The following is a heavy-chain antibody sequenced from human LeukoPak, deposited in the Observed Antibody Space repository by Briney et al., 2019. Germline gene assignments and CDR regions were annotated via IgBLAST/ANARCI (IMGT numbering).Heavy chain of an antibody. D-gene: IGHD3-16*01. CDR3: ARERVFGGVRSGALDI. J-gene: IGHJ3*02. CDR2: IWYDGSNK. Sequence: GRSLRLSCAASGFTFSSYGMHWVRQAPGKGLEWVAVIWYDGSNKYYADSVKGRFTISRDNSKNTLYLQMNSLRAEDTAVYYCARERVFGGVRSGALDIWGQGTMVTVSS. CDR1: GFTFSSYG. V-gene: IGHV3-33*01.